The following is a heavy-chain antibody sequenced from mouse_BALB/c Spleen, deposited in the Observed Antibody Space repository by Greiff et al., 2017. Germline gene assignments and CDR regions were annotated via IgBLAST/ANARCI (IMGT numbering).Heavy chain of an antibody. CDR3: TRGSSGIPFAY. CDR1: GYTFTDYE. D-gene: IGHD4-1*01. J-gene: IGHJ3*01. Sequence: VQLQESGAELVRPGASVTLSCKASGYTFTDYEMHWVKQTPVHGLEWIGAIDPETGGTAYNQKFKGKATLTADKSSSTAYMELRSLTSEDSAVYYCTRGSSGIPFAYWGQGTLVTVSA. V-gene: IGHV1-15*01. CDR2: IDPETGGT.